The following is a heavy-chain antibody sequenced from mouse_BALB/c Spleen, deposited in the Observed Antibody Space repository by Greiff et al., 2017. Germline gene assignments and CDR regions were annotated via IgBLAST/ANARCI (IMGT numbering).Heavy chain of an antibody. Sequence: EVKLQESGPGLVKPSQSLSLTCSVTGYSITSGYYWNWIRQFPGNKLEWMGYISYDGSNNYNPSLKNRISITRDTSKNQFFLKLNSVTTEDTATYYCARDWDEKAYYAMDYWGQGTSVTVSS. CDR3: ARDWDEKAYYAMDY. V-gene: IGHV3-6*02. J-gene: IGHJ4*01. CDR2: ISYDGSN. CDR1: GYSITSGYY. D-gene: IGHD4-1*01.